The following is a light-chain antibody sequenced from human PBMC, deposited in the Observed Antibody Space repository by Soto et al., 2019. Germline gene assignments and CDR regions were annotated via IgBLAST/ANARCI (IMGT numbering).Light chain of an antibody. J-gene: IGKJ1*01. Sequence: DIQMTQSPSTLSASVGDRVTITCRASQSISSWLAWSQQKPGTAPKLLIYKASTLQSGVPSSISGSGSGTKCTITISRLQPDDAATYYCQQYNDNWTCGQGTKVEIK. CDR3: QQYNDNWT. CDR2: KAS. CDR1: QSISSW. V-gene: IGKV1-5*03.